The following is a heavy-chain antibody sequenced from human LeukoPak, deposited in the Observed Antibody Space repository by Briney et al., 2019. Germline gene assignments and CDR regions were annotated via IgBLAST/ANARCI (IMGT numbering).Heavy chain of an antibody. CDR3: ARVWRRMGVYFDY. J-gene: IGHJ4*02. D-gene: IGHD3-16*01. CDR2: INSDGSRT. Sequence: GGSLRLSCAASGFTFSSYWMHWVRQAPGKGLGWVSRINSDGSRTNYTDSVQRQFTNPKDNAKNSLYLQMNSLRAEDTAVYYCARVWRRMGVYFDYWGQGTLVPVST. CDR1: GFTFSSYW. V-gene: IGHV3-74*01.